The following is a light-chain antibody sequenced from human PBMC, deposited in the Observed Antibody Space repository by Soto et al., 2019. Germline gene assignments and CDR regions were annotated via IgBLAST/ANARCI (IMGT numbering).Light chain of an antibody. Sequence: DIQMTQSPSSLSASVGDRVTITCRASQSISSYLNWYQQKPGKAPKLLIYDASILESGVPSRFSGSGSGTEFTLTISSLQPDDSATYYCQQYNSYRTFGQGTKVDIK. CDR3: QQYNSYRT. J-gene: IGKJ1*01. CDR2: DAS. V-gene: IGKV1-5*01. CDR1: QSISSY.